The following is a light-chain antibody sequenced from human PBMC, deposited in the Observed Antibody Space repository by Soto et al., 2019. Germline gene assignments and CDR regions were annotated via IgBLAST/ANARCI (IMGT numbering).Light chain of an antibody. CDR3: QQSYTTPIT. V-gene: IGKV1-39*01. J-gene: IGKJ5*01. CDR1: QSMSRY. Sequence: IQMTQPPSSLSAPVAHTVTISCRASQSMSRYLSWYHQRPGKAPKLLIYAASSLQSGVPSRFSGSGSGTDFTLTISSLQPEDFATYYCQQSYTTPITFGRGTRLEMK. CDR2: AAS.